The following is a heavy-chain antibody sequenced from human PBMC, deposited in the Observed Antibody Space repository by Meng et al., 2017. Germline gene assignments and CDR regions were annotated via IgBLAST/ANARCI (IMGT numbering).Heavy chain of an antibody. J-gene: IGHJ4*02. CDR3: ASMGY. CDR1: GFTFSSYA. V-gene: IGHV3-30*01. Sequence: GQLVGSGGGVVQPGRSLSFSCAASGFTFSSYAMHWVRQAPGKGLEWVAVISYDGSNKYYADSVKGRFTISRDNSKNTLYLQMNSLRAEDTAVYYCASMGYWGQGTLVTVSS. D-gene: IGHD3-10*01. CDR2: ISYDGSNK.